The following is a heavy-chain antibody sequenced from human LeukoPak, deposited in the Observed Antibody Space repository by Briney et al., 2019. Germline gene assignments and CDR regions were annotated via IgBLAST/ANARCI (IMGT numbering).Heavy chain of an antibody. V-gene: IGHV1-69*04. Sequence: ASVKVSCKASGGTFSSYAISWVRQAPGQGLEWMGRIIPIFGIANYAQKFQGRVTITADKSTSTAYMELSSLRSEYTAVYYCARDVYCSGGSCVYYYYGMDVWGQGTTVTVSS. CDR1: GGTFSSYA. J-gene: IGHJ6*02. D-gene: IGHD2-15*01. CDR3: ARDVYCSGGSCVYYYYGMDV. CDR2: IIPIFGIA.